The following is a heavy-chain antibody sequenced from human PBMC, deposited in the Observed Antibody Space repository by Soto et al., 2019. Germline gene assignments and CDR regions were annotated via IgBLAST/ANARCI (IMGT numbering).Heavy chain of an antibody. Sequence: GGSLRLSCAASGFTFSSYSMNWVRPAPGKGLEWVSYISSSSSTIYYADPVKGRFTISRDNAKNSLYLQMNSLRAEDTAVYYCARGPYYYDSSGPWGYFDLWGRGTLVTVSS. CDR1: GFTFSSYS. J-gene: IGHJ2*01. CDR3: ARGPYYYDSSGPWGYFDL. D-gene: IGHD3-22*01. CDR2: ISSSSSTI. V-gene: IGHV3-48*01.